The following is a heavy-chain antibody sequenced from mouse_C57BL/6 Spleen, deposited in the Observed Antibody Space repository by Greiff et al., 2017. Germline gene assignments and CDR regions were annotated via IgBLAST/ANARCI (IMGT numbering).Heavy chain of an antibody. Sequence: VKLQESGPGLVAPSQSLSITCTVSGFSLTSYGVHWVRQPPGKGLEWLVVIWSDGSTTYNSALKSRLSISKDNSKSQVFLKMNSLQTDDTAMYYCARHHYGSSYWYFDVWGTGTTVTVSS. V-gene: IGHV2-6-1*01. CDR3: ARHHYGSSYWYFDV. CDR2: IWSDGST. CDR1: GFSLTSYG. J-gene: IGHJ1*03. D-gene: IGHD1-1*01.